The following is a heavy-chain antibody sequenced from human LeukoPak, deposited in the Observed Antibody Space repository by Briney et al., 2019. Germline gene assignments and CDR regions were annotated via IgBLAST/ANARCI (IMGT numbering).Heavy chain of an antibody. CDR3: ARDANTAMAYPDAFDI. CDR1: GGSISSGSYY. V-gene: IGHV4-61*02. CDR2: TYTSGST. Sequence: PSQTLSLICTVSGGSISSGSYYWSWIRQPAGKGLEWIGRTYTSGSTNYNPSLKSRVTISVDTSKNQFSLKLSSVTAADTAVYYCARDANTAMAYPDAFDIWGQGTMVTVSS. J-gene: IGHJ3*02. D-gene: IGHD5-18*01.